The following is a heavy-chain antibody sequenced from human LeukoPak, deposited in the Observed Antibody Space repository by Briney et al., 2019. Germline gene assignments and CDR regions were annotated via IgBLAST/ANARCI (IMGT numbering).Heavy chain of an antibody. D-gene: IGHD6-13*01. CDR2: LHSGGGT. J-gene: IGHJ4*02. CDR3: ARGGDSTAWYEFDY. Sequence: PGGSLRLSCAASGFTVGNKYMSWVRQAPGKGLEWVSVLHSGGGTNYADSVKGRFTISRDNSKNTLYLQMNSLRAEDTAIYYCARGGDSTAWYEFDYWGQGTLVTVSS. V-gene: IGHV3-53*01. CDR1: GFTVGNKY.